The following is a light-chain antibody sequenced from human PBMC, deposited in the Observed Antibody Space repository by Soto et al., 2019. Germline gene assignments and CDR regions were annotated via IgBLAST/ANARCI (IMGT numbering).Light chain of an antibody. V-gene: IGKV3D-20*02. Sequence: EIVLTQSPVTLSLSPGERATLSCRASQSVSNNYLAWYPQKPGQAPRLLIYGASNRATGIPDRFSGSGSGTDFTLTISFLEPEDFAVYYCQQRSNLPLTFGGGTKVDIK. CDR2: GAS. CDR1: QSVSNNY. J-gene: IGKJ4*01. CDR3: QQRSNLPLT.